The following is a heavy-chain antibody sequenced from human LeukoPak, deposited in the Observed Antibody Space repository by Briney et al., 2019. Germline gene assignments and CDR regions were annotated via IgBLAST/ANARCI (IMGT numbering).Heavy chain of an antibody. D-gene: IGHD3-3*01. CDR3: ARVSSGGRIFGVVNNWFDP. CDR1: GFTFSDYY. V-gene: IGHV3-11*01. Sequence: KPGGSLRPSCAASGFTFSDYYMSWIRQAPGKGLEWVSYISSSGSTIYYADSVKGRFTISRDNAKNSLYLQMNSLRAEDTAVYYCARVSSGGRIFGVVNNWFDPWGQGTLVTVSS. CDR2: ISSSGSTI. J-gene: IGHJ5*02.